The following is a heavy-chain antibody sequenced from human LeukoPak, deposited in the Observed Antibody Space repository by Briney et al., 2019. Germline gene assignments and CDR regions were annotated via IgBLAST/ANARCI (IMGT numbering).Heavy chain of an antibody. CDR1: GFTFSSYA. J-gene: IGHJ4*02. Sequence: PGGSLRLSCAASGFTFSSYAMHWVRQAPGKGLEWVAVISYDGSNKYYADSVKGRFTISRDNSKNTLYLQMNSLRAEDTAIYYCAKGLYGNGWYYFDYWGQGTLVTVSS. CDR3: AKGLYGNGWYYFDY. D-gene: IGHD6-19*01. CDR2: ISYDGSNK. V-gene: IGHV3-30*04.